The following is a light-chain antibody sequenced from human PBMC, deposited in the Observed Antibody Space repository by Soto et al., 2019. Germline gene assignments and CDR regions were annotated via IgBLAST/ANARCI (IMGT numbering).Light chain of an antibody. CDR2: SNN. CDR1: SSNIGSNT. CDR3: AAWDDRLNGGV. Sequence: QSVLTQSPSASGTPGQRVTISCSGSSSNIGSNTVNWYQQLPGTAPKLLIYSNNQRPSGVPDRFSGSKSGTSASLAISGLQSEDEADYYCAAWDDRLNGGVFGTGTKRTVL. V-gene: IGLV1-44*01. J-gene: IGLJ1*01.